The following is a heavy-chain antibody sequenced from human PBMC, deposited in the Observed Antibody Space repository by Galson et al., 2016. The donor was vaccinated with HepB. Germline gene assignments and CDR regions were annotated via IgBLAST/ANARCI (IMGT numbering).Heavy chain of an antibody. Sequence: ETLSLTCSVSGDSITDRSYYWGWIRQAPGKALEWIGNVYYTGNTYYNPSPKSRVSISVDTSKNQFSLPLTSITAADTALYYCARTGTEWIRFGGWFDPWGQGTLVTVSS. CDR1: GDSITDRSYY. V-gene: IGHV4-39*07. CDR2: VYYTGNT. D-gene: IGHD5-12*01. CDR3: ARTGTEWIRFGGWFDP. J-gene: IGHJ5*02.